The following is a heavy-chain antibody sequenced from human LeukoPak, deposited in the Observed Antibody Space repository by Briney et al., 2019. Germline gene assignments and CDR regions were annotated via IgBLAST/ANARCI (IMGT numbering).Heavy chain of an antibody. CDR3: ARDRSANLDYDAPIY. Sequence: GGSLRLSCAASGFTFSTYSMNWVRQAPGKGLEWVSFISSTSSYIYYADSVKGRFTISRDNAKNSLYLQMNSLRAEDTAVYYCARDRSANLDYDAPIYWGQGTLVTVSS. CDR2: ISSTSSYI. CDR1: GFTFSTYS. D-gene: IGHD3-3*01. V-gene: IGHV3-21*01. J-gene: IGHJ4*02.